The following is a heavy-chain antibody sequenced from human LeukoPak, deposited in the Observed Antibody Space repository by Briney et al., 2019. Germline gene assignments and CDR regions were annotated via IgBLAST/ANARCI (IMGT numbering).Heavy chain of an antibody. D-gene: IGHD3-22*01. CDR2: ISGSGGST. Sequence: PGGSLRLSCAASGFTFSSYAMSWVRQAPGKGLEWVSAISGSGGSTYYADSVKGRFTISRDNSKNALYLQMNSLRAEDTAVYYCAKIDDSSGYWDAFDIWGQGTMVTVSS. V-gene: IGHV3-23*01. CDR1: GFTFSSYA. CDR3: AKIDDSSGYWDAFDI. J-gene: IGHJ3*02.